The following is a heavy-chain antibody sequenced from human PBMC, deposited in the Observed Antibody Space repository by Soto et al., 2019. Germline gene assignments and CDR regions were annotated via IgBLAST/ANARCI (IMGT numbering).Heavy chain of an antibody. V-gene: IGHV3-33*01. CDR1: GFTFSSYG. D-gene: IGHD2-15*01. CDR2: IWYDGSNK. Sequence: GGSLRLSRAASGFTFSSYGMHWLSQAPGKGLEWVAVIWYDGSNKYYADSVKGRFTISRDNSKNTLYLQMNSLRAEDTAVYYCARNRYCSGGSCYALDYWGQGTLVTVSS. J-gene: IGHJ4*02. CDR3: ARNRYCSGGSCYALDY.